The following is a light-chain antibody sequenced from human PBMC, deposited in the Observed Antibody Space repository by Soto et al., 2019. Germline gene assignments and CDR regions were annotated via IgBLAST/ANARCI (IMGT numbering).Light chain of an antibody. V-gene: IGKV3-15*01. Sequence: VMTESPATLSVSPGERATLSCRASQSVSTNLAWYQQEPGQAPRLLIYGASTRSTGIPARFSGSGSGTEFNLTNSSLQSDAVAVYYCQQYNNRLTFGGGTKVEIK. CDR3: QQYNNRLT. CDR1: QSVSTN. CDR2: GAS. J-gene: IGKJ4*01.